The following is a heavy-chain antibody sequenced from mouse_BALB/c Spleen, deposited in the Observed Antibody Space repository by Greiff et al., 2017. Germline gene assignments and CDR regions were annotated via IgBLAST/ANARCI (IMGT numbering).Heavy chain of an antibody. D-gene: IGHD2-4*01. CDR1: GYSITSDYA. Sequence: EVKLMESGPGLVKPSQSLSLTCTVTGYSITSDYAWNWIRQFPGNKLEWMGYISYSGSTSYNPSLKSRISITRDTSKNQFFLQLNSVTTEDTATYYCARGPYDSFAYWGQGTLVTVSA. CDR3: ARGPYDSFAY. V-gene: IGHV3-2*02. CDR2: ISYSGST. J-gene: IGHJ3*01.